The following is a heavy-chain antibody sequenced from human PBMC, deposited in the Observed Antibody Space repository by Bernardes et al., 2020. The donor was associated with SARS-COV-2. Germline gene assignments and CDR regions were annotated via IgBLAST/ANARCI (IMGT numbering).Heavy chain of an antibody. V-gene: IGHV4-4*07. CDR1: GGSISSYY. CDR2: IYTSGST. J-gene: IGHJ4*02. D-gene: IGHD5-12*01. CDR3: ARDGTDSGYDYVTDY. Sequence: SETLSLTCTVSGGSISSYYWSWIRQPAGKGLEWIGRIYTSGSTNYNPSLKSRVTMSVDTSKNQFSLKLSSVTAADTAVYYCARDGTDSGYDYVTDYWGQGTLVTVSS.